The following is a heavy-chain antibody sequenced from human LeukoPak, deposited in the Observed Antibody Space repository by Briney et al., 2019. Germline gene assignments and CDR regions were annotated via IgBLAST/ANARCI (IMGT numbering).Heavy chain of an antibody. CDR3: ARPGKAQMTTVTYFDY. CDR1: GRSFSGYY. Sequence: SETLSLTCAVYGRSFSGYYWSWIRQPPGKGLEWIGEINHSGSTNYNPSLKSRVTISVDTSKNQFSLKLSSVTAADTAVYYCARPGKAQMTTVTYFDYWGQGTLVTVSS. V-gene: IGHV4-34*01. CDR2: INHSGST. D-gene: IGHD4-17*01. J-gene: IGHJ4*02.